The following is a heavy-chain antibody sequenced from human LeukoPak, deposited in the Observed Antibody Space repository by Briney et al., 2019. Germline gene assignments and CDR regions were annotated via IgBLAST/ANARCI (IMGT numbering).Heavy chain of an antibody. CDR1: GYTFTGYD. CDR3: ARGGSGYDYYPDY. D-gene: IGHD5-12*01. CDR2: MNPNSGNT. V-gene: IGHV1-8*03. Sequence: ASVTVSCMASGYTFTGYDTNWVRQAAGQGLEWMGWMNPNSGNTGYAHQFQDRVTFTRNNSISTAYMELSSLRSEDTAMYYCARGGSGYDYYPDYWGQGTLVTVSS. J-gene: IGHJ4*02.